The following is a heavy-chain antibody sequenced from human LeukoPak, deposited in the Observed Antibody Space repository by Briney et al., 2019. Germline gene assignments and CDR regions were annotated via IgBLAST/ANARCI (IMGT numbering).Heavy chain of an antibody. CDR2: IYYSGST. V-gene: IGHV4-59*01. Sequence: KPSETLSLXCTVSGGSISSYYWSWIRQPPGKGLESIGYIYYSGSTNYNPSLKSRVTISVGTSKNQFSLKLSSVTAADTAVYYCARLVGAPYYFDYWGQGTLVTVSS. CDR3: ARLVGAPYYFDY. J-gene: IGHJ4*02. CDR1: GGSISSYY. D-gene: IGHD1-26*01.